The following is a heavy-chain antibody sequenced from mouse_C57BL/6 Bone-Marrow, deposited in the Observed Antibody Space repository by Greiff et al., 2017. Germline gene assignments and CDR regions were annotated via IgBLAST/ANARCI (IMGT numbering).Heavy chain of an antibody. V-gene: IGHV1-85*01. CDR2: IYPRDGST. J-gene: IGHJ1*03. CDR3: ARLEFDGSSGDWYFDV. CDR1: GYTFTSSD. Sequence: VQRVESGPELVKPGASVKLSCKASGYTFTSSDINWVKQRPGQGLEWIGWIYPRDGSTKYNEKFKGKAALTVDTSSSTAYMELHSLTSEDSAVYFCARLEFDGSSGDWYFDVWGTGTTVTGSS. D-gene: IGHD1-1*01.